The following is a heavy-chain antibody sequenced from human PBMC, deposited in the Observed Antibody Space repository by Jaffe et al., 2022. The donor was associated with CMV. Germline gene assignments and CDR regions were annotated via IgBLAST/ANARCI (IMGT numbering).Heavy chain of an antibody. CDR1: GYTFTSYY. V-gene: IGHV1-46*01. D-gene: IGHD2-15*01. J-gene: IGHJ4*02. Sequence: QVQLVQSGAEVKKPGASVKVSCKASGYTFTSYYMHWVRQAPGQGLEWMGIINPSGGSTSYAQKFQGRVTMTRDTSTSTVYMELSSLRSEDTAVYYCARGTPIVVVVAAKTFDYWGQGTLVTVSS. CDR3: ARGTPIVVVVAAKTFDY. CDR2: INPSGGST.